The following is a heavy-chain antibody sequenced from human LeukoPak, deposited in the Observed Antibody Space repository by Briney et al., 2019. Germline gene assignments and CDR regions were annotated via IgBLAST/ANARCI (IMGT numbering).Heavy chain of an antibody. J-gene: IGHJ6*03. V-gene: IGHV3-23*01. Sequence: PGGSLRLSCAASGFTFSSYAMSWVRQAPGKGLEWVSAISGSGGSTYYADSVKGRSTISRDNSKNTLYLQMNCLRAEDTAVYYCAKVAVAAYQDYYYYMDVWGKGTTVTVSS. D-gene: IGHD6-19*01. CDR1: GFTFSSYA. CDR3: AKVAVAAYQDYYYYMDV. CDR2: ISGSGGST.